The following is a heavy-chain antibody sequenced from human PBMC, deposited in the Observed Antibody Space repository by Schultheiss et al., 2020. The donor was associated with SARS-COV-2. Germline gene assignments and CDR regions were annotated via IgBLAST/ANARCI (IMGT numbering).Heavy chain of an antibody. CDR3: ARVQGYCSGGSCPYNWFDP. V-gene: IGHV4-59*08. D-gene: IGHD2-15*01. Sequence: SETLSLTCTLSGGSISSYFWSWIRQPPGKGLEWIGYISDSGSTNYNPSLKSRVTISVDTSKNQFSLKLSSVTAADTAVYYCARVQGYCSGGSCPYNWFDPWGQGTLVTVSS. J-gene: IGHJ5*02. CDR2: ISDSGST. CDR1: GGSISSYF.